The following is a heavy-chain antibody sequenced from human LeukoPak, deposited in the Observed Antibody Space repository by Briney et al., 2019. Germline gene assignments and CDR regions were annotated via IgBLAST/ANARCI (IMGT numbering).Heavy chain of an antibody. V-gene: IGHV3-48*02. J-gene: IGHJ4*02. CDR1: GFTFSSYS. CDR3: ARDRGWEVLLSYFDY. D-gene: IGHD1-26*01. CDR2: ISSSTTTI. Sequence: GGSLRLSCAASGFTFSSYSMNWVRQAPGKGLQWVSYISSSTTTIYYTDSVKGRFTISRDNAKNSLYLQMNSLRDEDTAVYFCARDRGWEVLLSYFDYWGQGTLVTVSS.